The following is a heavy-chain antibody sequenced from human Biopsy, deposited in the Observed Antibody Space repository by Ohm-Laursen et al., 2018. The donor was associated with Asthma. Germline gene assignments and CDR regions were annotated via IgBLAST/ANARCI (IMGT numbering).Heavy chain of an antibody. D-gene: IGHD3-9*01. V-gene: IGHV2-5*01. J-gene: IGHJ4*01. Sequence: TQTLTLTRSFSGFSLINSGVGVGWIRQPPGKAPEWLALIYGNDDRDYSQSLKSRLTITKDTSRRQVVLKMTNMDPVDTGTYFCARAVQSDDFVTGYYNSYFDFWDQGSLVSVSS. CDR2: IYGNDDR. CDR1: GFSLINSGVG. CDR3: ARAVQSDDFVTGYYNSYFDF.